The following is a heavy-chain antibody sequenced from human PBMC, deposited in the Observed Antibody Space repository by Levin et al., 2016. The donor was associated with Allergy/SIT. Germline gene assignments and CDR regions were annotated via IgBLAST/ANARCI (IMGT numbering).Heavy chain of an antibody. CDR3: TTADYYDSSGYYQPIY. CDR1: GFTFSNAW. D-gene: IGHD3-22*01. V-gene: IGHV3-15*01. CDR2: IKSKTDGGTT. Sequence: GESLKISCAASGFTFSNAWMSWVRQAPGKGLEWVGRIKSKTDGGTTDYAAPVKGRFTISRDDSKNTLYLQMNSLKTEDTAVYYCTTADYYDSSGYYQPIYWGQGTLVTVSS. J-gene: IGHJ4*02.